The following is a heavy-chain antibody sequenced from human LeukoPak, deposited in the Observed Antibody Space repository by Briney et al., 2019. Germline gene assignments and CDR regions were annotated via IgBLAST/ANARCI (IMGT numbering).Heavy chain of an antibody. CDR3: ARQLSSGWALFDY. CDR2: IYTSGST. V-gene: IGHV4-4*09. Sequence: SETLSLTCTVSGGSISSYYWSWIRQPPGKGLEWIGYIYTSGSTNYNPSLKSRVTISVDTSKNQFSLKLSSVTAADTAVYYCARQLSSGWALFDYWGQGTLVTVSS. CDR1: GGSISSYY. D-gene: IGHD6-19*01. J-gene: IGHJ4*02.